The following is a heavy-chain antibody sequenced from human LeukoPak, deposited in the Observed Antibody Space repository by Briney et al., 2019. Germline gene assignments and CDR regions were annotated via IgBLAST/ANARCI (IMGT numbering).Heavy chain of an antibody. V-gene: IGHV1-18*04. CDR3: ARVREDGSGSNSFDY. J-gene: IGHJ4*02. Sequence: ASVKVSCKASGYTFTSYGISWVRQAPGQGLEWMGWISAYNGNTNYAQKLQGRVTMTIDTSTSTAYMELRSLRSDDTAVYYCARVREDGSGSNSFDYWGQGTLVTVSS. CDR1: GYTFTSYG. D-gene: IGHD3-10*01. CDR2: ISAYNGNT.